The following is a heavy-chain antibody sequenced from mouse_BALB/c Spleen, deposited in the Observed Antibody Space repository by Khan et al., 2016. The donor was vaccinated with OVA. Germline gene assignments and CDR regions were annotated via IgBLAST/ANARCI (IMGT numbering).Heavy chain of an antibody. D-gene: IGHD1-1*02. CDR3: ARGGRFAY. V-gene: IGHV1S137*01. CDR2: ISTYYDDA. CDR1: GYTFTDYA. J-gene: IGHJ3*01. Sequence: QVQLQQSGAELVRPGVSVKISCKGSGYTFTDYAMHWVKQSHAKSLEWIGVISTYYDDADYNQRFQGKASMTVDRSSGTAYLELARLTSEDSAIYYCARGGRFAYWGQGTLVTVSA.